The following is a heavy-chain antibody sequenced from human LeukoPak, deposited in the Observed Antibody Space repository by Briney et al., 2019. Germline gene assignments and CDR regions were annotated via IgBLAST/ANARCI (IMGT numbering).Heavy chain of an antibody. V-gene: IGHV3-23*01. J-gene: IGHJ5*02. D-gene: IGHD3-10*01. CDR3: AKGASMVRGVASCFDP. Sequence: GGSLRLSCAASGFIFSRYAMTWVRQAPGKGLEWVSGISGSGGGTHYADSVKGRFTISRDNSQNTVYLQMNSLSVEDTAVYYCAKGASMVRGVASCFDPWGQGALVTVSS. CDR1: GFIFSRYA. CDR2: ISGSGGGT.